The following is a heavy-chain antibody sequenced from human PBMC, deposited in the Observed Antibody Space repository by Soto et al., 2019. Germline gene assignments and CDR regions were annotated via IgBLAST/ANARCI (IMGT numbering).Heavy chain of an antibody. Sequence: SETLSLTCTVSGGSISSGDYYWSWIRQPPGKGLEWIGYIYYSGSTYYNPSLKSRVTISVDTSKNQFSLKLSSVTAADTAVFYCAGLYPYESSGYHLDYWSQGTLVTVSS. D-gene: IGHD3-22*01. CDR3: AGLYPYESSGYHLDY. V-gene: IGHV4-30-4*01. J-gene: IGHJ4*02. CDR1: GGSISSGDYY. CDR2: IYYSGST.